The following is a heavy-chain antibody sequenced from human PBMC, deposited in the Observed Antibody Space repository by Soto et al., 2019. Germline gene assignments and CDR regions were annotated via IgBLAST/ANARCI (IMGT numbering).Heavy chain of an antibody. CDR3: ASLCGGDCYSSSYYYYGMDV. J-gene: IGHJ6*02. Sequence: ASVKVSCKASGYTFTSYGISWGRQAPGQGLEWMGWISAYNGNTNYAQKLQGRVTMTTDTSTSTAYMELRSLRSDDTAVYYCASLCGGDCYSSSYYYYGMDVWGQGTTVTVSS. V-gene: IGHV1-18*01. CDR2: ISAYNGNT. CDR1: GYTFTSYG. D-gene: IGHD2-21*02.